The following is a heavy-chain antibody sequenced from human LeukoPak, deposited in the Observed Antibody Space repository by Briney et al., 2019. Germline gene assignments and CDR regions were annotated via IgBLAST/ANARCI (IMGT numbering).Heavy chain of an antibody. Sequence: ASVKVSCKASGYTFTSNYIHWVRQAPGQGLEWMGMIYPRDGSTSYAQKFQGRVTVTRDTSTSTVHMELSGLKSEDTAVYYCARDQEGFDYWGQGTLVAVSS. V-gene: IGHV1-46*01. CDR3: ARDQEGFDY. CDR2: IYPRDGST. J-gene: IGHJ4*02. CDR1: GYTFTSNY.